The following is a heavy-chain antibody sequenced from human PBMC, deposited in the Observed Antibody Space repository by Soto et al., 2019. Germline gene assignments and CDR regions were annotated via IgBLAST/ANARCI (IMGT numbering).Heavy chain of an antibody. V-gene: IGHV4-4*07. Sequence: SETLSLPCTVTGGSIYHYYWSWVRQSAGKGLEWIGRVFTTGTTDYNPSLKGRVTISVDTSKNQFSLSLRSVTAADTAIYYCARDFNSIFDDFADMRWNFDPWGQGTLVTVSS. D-gene: IGHD3-3*02. CDR3: ARDFNSIFDDFADMRWNFDP. CDR2: VFTTGTT. J-gene: IGHJ5*02. CDR1: GGSIYHYY.